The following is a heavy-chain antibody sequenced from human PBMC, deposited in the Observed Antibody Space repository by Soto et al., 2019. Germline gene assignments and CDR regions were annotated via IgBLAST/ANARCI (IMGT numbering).Heavy chain of an antibody. CDR3: ARRTPGWYFDL. Sequence: EVQLVESGGGLVQPGGSLRLSCAASGFTFSSYAMHWVRQAPGKGLEYVSAISGNGGSTYHANSVKGRFTISRDNSKNTLYLQMGSLRAEDMAMYYCARRTPGWYFDLWGRGTLVTVSS. J-gene: IGHJ2*01. CDR1: GFTFSSYA. V-gene: IGHV3-64*01. CDR2: ISGNGGST.